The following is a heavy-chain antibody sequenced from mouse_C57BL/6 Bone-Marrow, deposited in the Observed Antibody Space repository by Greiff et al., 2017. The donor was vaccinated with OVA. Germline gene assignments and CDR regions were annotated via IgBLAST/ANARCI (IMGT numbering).Heavy chain of an antibody. D-gene: IGHD1-1*01. CDR2: IDPNSGGT. Sequence: VQLQQPGAELVKPGASVKQSCKASGYTFTSSWMHWVKQRPGRGLEWIGRIDPNSGGTKYNEKFKSKAKMTVNTPSSTAYMQLSSLTSEDSAVYYCARPYYGSSFAYWGQGTLVTVSA. V-gene: IGHV1-72*01. CDR3: ARPYYGSSFAY. CDR1: GYTFTSSW. J-gene: IGHJ3*01.